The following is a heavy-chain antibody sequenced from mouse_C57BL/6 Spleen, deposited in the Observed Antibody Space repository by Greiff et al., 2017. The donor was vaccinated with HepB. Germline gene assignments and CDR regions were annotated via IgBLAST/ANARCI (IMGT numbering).Heavy chain of an antibody. CDR3: AREGLRRAMDY. CDR2: INYEGSST. V-gene: IGHV5-16*01. J-gene: IGHJ4*01. CDR1: GLTFRDYY. D-gene: IGHD2-4*01. Sequence: EVQLVESEGGLVQPGSSMKLSCTASGLTFRDYYMAWVRQVPEKGLEWVANINYEGSSTYYLDSLKSRFIISRDNAKNVLYLQMSNLKSEDTATYYCAREGLRRAMDYWGQGTSLTVSS.